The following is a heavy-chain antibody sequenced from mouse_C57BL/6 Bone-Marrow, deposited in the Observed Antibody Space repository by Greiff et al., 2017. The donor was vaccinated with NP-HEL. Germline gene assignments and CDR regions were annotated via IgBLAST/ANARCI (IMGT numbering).Heavy chain of an antibody. CDR3: ARGDSYYGNSFYSMDY. J-gene: IGHJ4*01. Sequence: QVHVKQSGAELARPGASVKLSCKASGYTFTDYYINWVKQRTGQGLEWIGEIYPGSGNTYYNEKFKGKATLTADKSSSTAYMQLSSLTSEDSAVYFCARGDSYYGNSFYSMDYWGQGTSVTVSS. V-gene: IGHV1-77*01. CDR1: GYTFTDYY. CDR2: IYPGSGNT. D-gene: IGHD2-1*01.